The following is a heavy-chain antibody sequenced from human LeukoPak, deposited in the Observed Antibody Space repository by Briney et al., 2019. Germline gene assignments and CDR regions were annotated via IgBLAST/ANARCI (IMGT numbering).Heavy chain of an antibody. D-gene: IGHD2-15*01. V-gene: IGHV4-34*01. CDR1: GESFCAYV. Sequence: PSETLSLTCAVYGESFCAYVWNWIRQAPGKPLEYIGEINHRGSSHYNPSLKARVTLSVDTSKNQFSLKLTSVNAADTAVYFCARGSSFDGYCSAGACDAGYYDSWGQGTPVTVSS. CDR3: ARGSSFDGYCSAGACDAGYYDS. J-gene: IGHJ4*02. CDR2: INHRGSS.